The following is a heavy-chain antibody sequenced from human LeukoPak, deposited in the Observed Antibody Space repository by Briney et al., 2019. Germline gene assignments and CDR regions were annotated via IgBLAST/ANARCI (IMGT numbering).Heavy chain of an antibody. V-gene: IGHV4-59*01. CDR2: IFYSGST. CDR1: GGSMSSYY. D-gene: IGHD3-22*01. CDR3: ARGGWDYYDSSGYYYLDY. Sequence: SETLSLTCTVSGGSMSSYYWSWIRQPPGKGLEWIGYIFYSGSTNYNPSRKSRVTISVDTSKNQFSLKLSSVTAADTAVYYCARGGWDYYDSSGYYYLDYWGQGTLVTVSS. J-gene: IGHJ4*02.